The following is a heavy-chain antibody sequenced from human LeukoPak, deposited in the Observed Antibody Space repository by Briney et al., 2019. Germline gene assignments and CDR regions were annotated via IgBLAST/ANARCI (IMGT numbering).Heavy chain of an antibody. J-gene: IGHJ4*02. Sequence: PSETLSLTCAVYGGSFSGYYWSWIRQPPGKGLEWIGEINHSGSTNYNPSLKSRVTISVDTSKNQFSLKLSSVTAAHTAVYYCARWVVRSSSFYYFDYWGQGTLVTVSS. CDR1: GGSFSGYY. D-gene: IGHD6-13*01. CDR3: ARWVVRSSSFYYFDY. V-gene: IGHV4-34*01. CDR2: INHSGST.